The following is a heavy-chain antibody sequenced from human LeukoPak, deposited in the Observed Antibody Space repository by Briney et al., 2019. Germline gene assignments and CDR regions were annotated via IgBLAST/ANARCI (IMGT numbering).Heavy chain of an antibody. D-gene: IGHD1-26*01. CDR3: ARVIVFRGYMDV. J-gene: IGHJ6*03. Sequence: GGSLRLSCAASGFTFSSYSMNWVRQAPGKGLEWVSSISSSSSYIYYADSVKGRFTISRDNAKNSLYLQMNSLRAEDTAVYYCARVIVFRGYMDVWGKGTTVTVSS. CDR2: ISSSSSYI. V-gene: IGHV3-21*01. CDR1: GFTFSSYS.